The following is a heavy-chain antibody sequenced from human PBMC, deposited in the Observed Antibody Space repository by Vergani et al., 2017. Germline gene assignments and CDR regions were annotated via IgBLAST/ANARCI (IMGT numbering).Heavy chain of an antibody. CDR2: IYHSGST. CDR1: GYSISSGYY. V-gene: IGHV4-38-2*01. D-gene: IGHD2-2*01. CDR3: ARSNCSSTSCRYYYYYYMDV. J-gene: IGHJ6*03. Sequence: QVQLQESGPGLVKPSETLSLTCAVSGYSISSGYYWGWIRQPPGKGLEWIGSIYHSGSTYYNPSLKSRVTISVDTAKNQFSLKLSSVTAADTAVYYGARSNCSSTSCRYYYYYYMDVWGKGTTVTVSS.